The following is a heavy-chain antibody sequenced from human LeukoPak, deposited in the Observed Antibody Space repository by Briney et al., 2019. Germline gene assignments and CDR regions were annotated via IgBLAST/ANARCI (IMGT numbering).Heavy chain of an antibody. CDR3: GKEGGA. CDR1: GFTFSSYA. J-gene: IGHJ5*02. Sequence: GGSLRLSCAASGFTFSSYAMSWVRQPPGKGPEWVSAIGGRRGSTYYADSLGGRFTISRDNSKDMVYLQMNSLKVEDTATYYCGKEGGAWGQGTKVTVSS. D-gene: IGHD3-16*01. CDR2: IGGRRGST. V-gene: IGHV3-23*01.